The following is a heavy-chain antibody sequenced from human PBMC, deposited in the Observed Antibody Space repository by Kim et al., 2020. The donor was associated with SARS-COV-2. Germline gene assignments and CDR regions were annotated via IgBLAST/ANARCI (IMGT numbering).Heavy chain of an antibody. J-gene: IGHJ4*02. Sequence: GGSLRLSCAASGFTFTIYNMNWVRQAPGKGLEWVSSISSSSSYIYYADSVKGRFTISRDNAKNSLYLQMNSLRAEDTAVYYCAIVVVPTALSVWGQGTLVTVSS. CDR2: ISSSSSYI. V-gene: IGHV3-21*01. CDR1: GFTFTIYN. D-gene: IGHD2-2*01. CDR3: AIVVVPTALSV.